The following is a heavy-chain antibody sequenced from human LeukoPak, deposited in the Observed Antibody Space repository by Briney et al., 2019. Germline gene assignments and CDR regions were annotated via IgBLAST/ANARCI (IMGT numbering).Heavy chain of an antibody. Sequence: SETLSLTCTVSGVSISSYYWTWIRQSAGKGLEWIGRIYTSGSTNTNCNPSLKSRATISVDTSKNQFSLRLSSVTAADTAVYYCARGRDYDSTTYWGDYYMDVWGKGTTVTVSS. D-gene: IGHD2/OR15-2a*01. V-gene: IGHV4-4*07. J-gene: IGHJ6*03. CDR1: GVSISSYY. CDR2: IYTSGSTNT. CDR3: ARGRDYDSTTYWGDYYMDV.